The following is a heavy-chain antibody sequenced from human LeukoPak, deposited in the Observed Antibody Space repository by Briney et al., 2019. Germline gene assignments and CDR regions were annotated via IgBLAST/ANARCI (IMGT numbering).Heavy chain of an antibody. D-gene: IGHD7-27*01. CDR3: ARKLTGDLSWVDLGLYFDY. CDR1: GGSISSGSYY. V-gene: IGHV4-30-4*07. J-gene: IGHJ4*02. CDR2: IYYSGST. Sequence: SETLSLTCTVSGGSISSGSYYWSWIRQPPGKGLEWIGYIYYSGSTYYNPSLKSRVTISVDTSKNQFSLKLSSVTAADTAVYYCARKLTGDLSWVDLGLYFDYWGQGTLVTVSP.